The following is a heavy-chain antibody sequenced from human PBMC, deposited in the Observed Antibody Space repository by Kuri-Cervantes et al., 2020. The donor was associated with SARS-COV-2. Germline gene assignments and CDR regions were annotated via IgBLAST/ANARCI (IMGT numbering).Heavy chain of an antibody. Sequence: GGSLRLSCVGSGFTFTSYTLNRVRQAPGKALEWVSSISGSGSYIYYADSVKGRFTISKESGENSLYLHMNSLRGDDTAVYYCARVAGEGPIYYYYMDVWGKGTTVTVSS. CDR1: GFTFTSYT. CDR2: ISGSGSYI. J-gene: IGHJ6*03. CDR3: ARVAGEGPIYYYYMDV. V-gene: IGHV3-21*01. D-gene: IGHD2-21*01.